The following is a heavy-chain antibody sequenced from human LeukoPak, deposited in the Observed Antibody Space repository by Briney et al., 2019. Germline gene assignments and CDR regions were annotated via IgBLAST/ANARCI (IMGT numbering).Heavy chain of an antibody. V-gene: IGHV3-23*01. Sequence: AGRSLRLSCAPSGLTVSSQAMRWVRQAPGRGLEWLSFMSGSGAGTWYADSVKCGFTISRDNSKNTLYLQMDRLRAEDTAIYYCERARGTYKGYPFYFDYWGQGTLVTVSS. CDR3: ERARGTYKGYPFYFDY. CDR2: MSGSGAGT. J-gene: IGHJ4*02. D-gene: IGHD5-12*01. CDR1: GLTVSSQA.